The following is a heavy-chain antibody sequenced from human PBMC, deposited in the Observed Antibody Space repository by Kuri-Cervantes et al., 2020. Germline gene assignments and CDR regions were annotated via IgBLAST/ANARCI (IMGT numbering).Heavy chain of an antibody. V-gene: IGHV3-11*01. Sequence: GGSLRLSCAASGFTFSDYYMSWIRQAPGKGLEWVSYIGSSGSTIYYADSVKGRFTISRDNAKNSLYLQMNSLRAEDTAVYYCARDYPTPYGDYVWARYYGMDVWGQGTTVTVSS. CDR3: ARDYPTPYGDYVWARYYGMDV. CDR2: IGSSGSTI. D-gene: IGHD4-17*01. CDR1: GFTFSDYY. J-gene: IGHJ6*02.